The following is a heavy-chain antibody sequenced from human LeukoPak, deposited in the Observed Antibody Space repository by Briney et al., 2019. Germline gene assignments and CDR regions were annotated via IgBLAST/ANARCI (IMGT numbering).Heavy chain of an antibody. CDR2: IYYSGST. Sequence: SETLSLTCTVSGGSISSSSYYWGWIRQPPGKGLEWIGSIYYSGSTYYNPSLKSRVTISVDTSKNQFSLKLSSVTAADTAVYYCARDPMGYTVTTSDWGQGTLVTVSS. V-gene: IGHV4-39*07. D-gene: IGHD4-17*01. CDR3: ARDPMGYTVTTSD. J-gene: IGHJ4*02. CDR1: GGSISSSSYY.